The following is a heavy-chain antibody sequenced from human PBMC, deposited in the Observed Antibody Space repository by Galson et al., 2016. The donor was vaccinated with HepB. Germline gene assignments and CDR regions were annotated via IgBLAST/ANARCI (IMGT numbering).Heavy chain of an antibody. CDR1: GGSISSSNW. V-gene: IGHV4-4*02. D-gene: IGHD6-19*01. Sequence: TLSLTCTVSGGSISSSNWRSWVRQPPGKGLEWIGEIYHNGNTNYNPSLKSRLTISVDKSKNQFSLKLSSVTAADTAVYYCASRFGSGWSSNWFDPWGQGTLVTVSS. CDR3: ASRFGSGWSSNWFDP. J-gene: IGHJ5*02. CDR2: IYHNGNT.